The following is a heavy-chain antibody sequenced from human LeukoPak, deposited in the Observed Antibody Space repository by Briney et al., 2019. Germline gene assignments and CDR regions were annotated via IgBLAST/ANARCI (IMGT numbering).Heavy chain of an antibody. V-gene: IGHV3-30*04. CDR1: GFTFSSYA. Sequence: QPGRSLRLSCAASGFTFSSYAMHWVRQAPGKGLEWVAVISYDGSNKYYADSVKGRFTISRDNSKNALYLQMNSLRAEDTAVYYCARDRRIAAAGTAFDIWGQGTMVTVSS. J-gene: IGHJ3*02. CDR3: ARDRRIAAAGTAFDI. D-gene: IGHD6-13*01. CDR2: ISYDGSNK.